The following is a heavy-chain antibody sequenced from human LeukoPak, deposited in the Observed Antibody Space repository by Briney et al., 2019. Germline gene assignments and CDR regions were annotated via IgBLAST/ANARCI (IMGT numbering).Heavy chain of an antibody. CDR3: AKVPTLGIAALGWGLTFDY. V-gene: IGHV3-23*01. Sequence: PGGSLRLSCAASGFTFSNYAMSWVRQAPGKGLEWVSTISGSGGSTYYADSVKGRFTISRDNSKNTLYLQMNSLRAEDTAVYYCAKVPTLGIAALGWGLTFDYWGQGTLVTVSS. J-gene: IGHJ4*02. CDR1: GFTFSNYA. CDR2: ISGSGGST. D-gene: IGHD6-13*01.